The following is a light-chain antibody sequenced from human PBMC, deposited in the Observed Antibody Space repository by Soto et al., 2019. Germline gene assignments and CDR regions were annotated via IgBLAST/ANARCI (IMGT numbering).Light chain of an antibody. CDR3: QQYNSYSHT. J-gene: IGKJ1*01. CDR2: DAS. Sequence: DIPMTQSPSTLSASVGDRVTITCRASQSISSWLAWYQQKPGKAPKLLIYDASSLESGVPSRFSGSGSGTEFTLTISSLQPDDFATYYCQQYNSYSHTFGQGTKVEIK. V-gene: IGKV1-5*01. CDR1: QSISSW.